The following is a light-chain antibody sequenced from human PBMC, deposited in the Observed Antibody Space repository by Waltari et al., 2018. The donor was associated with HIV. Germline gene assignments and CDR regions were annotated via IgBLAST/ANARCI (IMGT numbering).Light chain of an antibody. J-gene: IGLJ2*01. CDR3: AAWDDSLSGVV. V-gene: IGLV1-44*01. CDR1: SSNIGNNP. Sequence: QSVMTQPPSASGTPGQSVTISCSGSSSNIGNNPVNWYQQLPGTAPKLLIYTNNQRPSGGPDRFSGSRSGTSASLAISGRQSEDEADYYGAAWDDSLSGVVFGGGTKLTVL. CDR2: TNN.